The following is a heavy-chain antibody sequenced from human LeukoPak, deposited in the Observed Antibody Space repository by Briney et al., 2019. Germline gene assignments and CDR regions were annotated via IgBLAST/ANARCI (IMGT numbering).Heavy chain of an antibody. J-gene: IGHJ4*02. CDR3: ARKPYGSGRFDY. Sequence: SETLSLTCTVSGGSVNSGSYYWGWIRQPPGEELEWIGNIYYSGSTSYSPSLKSRVTISVDTSKNQFSLKLNSVTAADTAVYYCARKPYGSGRFDYWGQGTLVTVSS. CDR2: IYYSGST. CDR1: GGSVNSGSYY. D-gene: IGHD3-10*01. V-gene: IGHV4-39*01.